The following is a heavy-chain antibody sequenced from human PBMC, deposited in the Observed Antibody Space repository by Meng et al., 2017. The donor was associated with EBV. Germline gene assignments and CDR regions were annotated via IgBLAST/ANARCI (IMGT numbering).Heavy chain of an antibody. Sequence: QGQPVESGGEVKRTGAWVKVPCKASGGTFSSYAISWVRQAPGQGLEWMGGIIPIFGTANYAQKFQGRVTITADKSTSTAYMELSSLRSEDTAVYYCARDRWEPKGKGWFDPWGQGTLVTVSS. CDR3: ARDRWEPKGKGWFDP. CDR1: GGTFSSYA. V-gene: IGHV1-69*06. CDR2: IIPIFGTA. J-gene: IGHJ5*02. D-gene: IGHD1-26*01.